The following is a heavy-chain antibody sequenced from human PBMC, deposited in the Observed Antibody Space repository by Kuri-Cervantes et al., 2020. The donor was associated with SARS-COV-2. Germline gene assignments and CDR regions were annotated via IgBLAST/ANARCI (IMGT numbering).Heavy chain of an antibody. V-gene: IGHV4-34*01. D-gene: IGHD6-13*01. J-gene: IGHJ5*02. Sequence: GSLRLSCAASGFTVSSNYMSWVRQPPGKGLEWIGEINHSGSTNYNPSLKSRVTISVDTSKNQFSLKLSSVTAADTAVYYCARARRIAAAKPQNWFDPWGQGTLVTVSS. CDR3: ARARRIAAAKPQNWFDP. CDR1: GFTVSSNY. CDR2: INHSGST.